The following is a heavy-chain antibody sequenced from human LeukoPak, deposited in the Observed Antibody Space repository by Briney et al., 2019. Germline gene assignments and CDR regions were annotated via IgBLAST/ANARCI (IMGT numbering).Heavy chain of an antibody. D-gene: IGHD1-1*01. CDR2: ISGSGGST. J-gene: IGHJ3*02. CDR1: GFTFSSYA. V-gene: IGHV3-23*01. CDR3: ARDHEQVVQLDAFDI. Sequence: GGSLRLSCAASGFTFSSYAMSWVRQAPGKGLEWVSAISGSGGSTYYADSVKGRFTISRDDAKNSLYLQMNSLRAEDTAVYYCARDHEQVVQLDAFDIWGQGTMVTVSS.